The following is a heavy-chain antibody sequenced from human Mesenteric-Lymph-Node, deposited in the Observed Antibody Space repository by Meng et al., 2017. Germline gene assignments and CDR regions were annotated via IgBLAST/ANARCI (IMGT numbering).Heavy chain of an antibody. Sequence: ASVKVSCKASGYTFTGYYMHWVRQAPGQGLEWMGWINPNSGGTNYAQKFQGRVTMTRDTSISTAYMELSRLRSEDTAVYYCARGLYGIVVVYQHWGQGTLVTVSS. J-gene: IGHJ1*01. V-gene: IGHV1-2*02. CDR3: ARGLYGIVVVYQH. CDR1: GYTFTGYY. D-gene: IGHD3-22*01. CDR2: INPNSGGT.